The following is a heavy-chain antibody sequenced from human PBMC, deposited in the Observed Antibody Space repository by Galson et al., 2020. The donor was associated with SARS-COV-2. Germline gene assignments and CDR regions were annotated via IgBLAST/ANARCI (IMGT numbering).Heavy chain of an antibody. D-gene: IGHD5-12*01. CDR3: ARDREATMGMDV. J-gene: IGHJ6*02. CDR1: GFTFSTYW. Sequence: QLGESLKISCVASGFTFSTYWMSWVRQSPGKGLEWVANIKEEGSEKYYVDSVKGRFTISRDNAKNSLYLQMNSLRVEDTAMYYCARDREATMGMDVWGQGTTVTVSS. V-gene: IGHV3-7*01. CDR2: IKEEGSEK.